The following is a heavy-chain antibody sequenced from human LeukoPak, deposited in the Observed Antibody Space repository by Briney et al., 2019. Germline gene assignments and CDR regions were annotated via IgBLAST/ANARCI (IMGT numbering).Heavy chain of an antibody. CDR1: GGSFSGYY. Sequence: ASETLSLTCAVYGGSFSGYYWSWIRQPPGKGLEWIGEINHSGSTNYNPSLKSRVTISVDTSKNQFSLKLSSVTAADTAVYYCARQRGYSGYDFDYWGQGTLVTVSS. D-gene: IGHD5-12*01. V-gene: IGHV4-34*01. J-gene: IGHJ4*02. CDR3: ARQRGYSGYDFDY. CDR2: INHSGST.